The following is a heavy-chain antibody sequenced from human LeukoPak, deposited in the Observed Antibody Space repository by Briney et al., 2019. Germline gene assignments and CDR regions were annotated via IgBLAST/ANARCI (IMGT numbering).Heavy chain of an antibody. CDR2: ISYDGSNK. CDR3: AKDLFRGYSGRGNLREFDY. CDR1: GFTFSSYA. J-gene: IGHJ4*02. Sequence: GGSLRLSCSASGFTFSSYAMHWVRQAPGKGLEWVAVISYDGSNKYYADSVKGRFTISRDNSKNTLYLQMNSLRAEDTAVYYCAKDLFRGYSGRGNLREFDYWGQGTLVTVSS. V-gene: IGHV3-30*04. D-gene: IGHD3-10*01.